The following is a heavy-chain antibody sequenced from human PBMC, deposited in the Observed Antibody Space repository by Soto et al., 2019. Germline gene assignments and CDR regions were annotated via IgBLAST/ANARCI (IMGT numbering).Heavy chain of an antibody. V-gene: IGHV3-30*18. CDR2: ISYDGSNK. CDR3: AKDAVGNLDY. D-gene: IGHD2-15*01. J-gene: IGHJ4*02. Sequence: GGSLRLSCAASGFTFSSYGMHWVRQAPGKGLEWVAVISYDGSNKYYADSVKGRFTISRDNSKNTLSLQMNSLRAEDTAMYYCAKDAVGNLDYGGQGTLGTVSS. CDR1: GFTFSSYG.